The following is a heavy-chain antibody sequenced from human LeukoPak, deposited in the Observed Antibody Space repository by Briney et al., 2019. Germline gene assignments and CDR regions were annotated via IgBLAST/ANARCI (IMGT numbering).Heavy chain of an antibody. CDR3: ARGQATMVRGVYFDY. V-gene: IGHV4-34*01. CDR1: GGSFSGYY. J-gene: IGHJ4*02. CDR2: INHSGST. D-gene: IGHD3-10*01. Sequence: SGTLSLTCAVYGGSFSGYYWSWIRQPPGKGLEWIGEINHSGSTNYNPSLKSRVTISVDTSKNQFSLKLSSVTAADTAVYYCARGQATMVRGVYFDYWGQGTLVTVSS.